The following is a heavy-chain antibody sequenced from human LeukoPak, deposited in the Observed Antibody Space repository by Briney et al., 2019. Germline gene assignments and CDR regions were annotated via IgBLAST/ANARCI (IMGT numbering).Heavy chain of an antibody. V-gene: IGHV1-2*02. CDR3: ARGGQLSTWNYISFDY. J-gene: IGHJ4*02. Sequence: ASVKASCKASGYIFTAYYIHWVRQAPGQGLEWMGWINPNSGDTRYAQKFQGRVTVTSDASVSTAYMELSRLTSDDTAVYYCARGGQLSTWNYISFDYWSQETLVTVSS. CDR2: INPNSGDT. D-gene: IGHD1-7*01. CDR1: GYIFTAYY.